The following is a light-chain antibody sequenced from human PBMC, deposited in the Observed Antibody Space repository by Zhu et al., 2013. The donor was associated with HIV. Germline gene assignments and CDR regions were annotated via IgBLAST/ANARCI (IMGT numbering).Light chain of an antibody. CDR1: SLRSYY. CDR2: GKN. V-gene: IGLV3-19*02. Sequence: SSELTQDPAVSVALGQTVRITCQGDSLRSYYASWYQQKPGQAPVRVIYGKNNRPSGIPERFSGSNSGNTATLTISRVEAGDEADYYCQVWDSSSDHPGVVFGGGTKLTVL. CDR3: QVWDSSSDHPGVV. J-gene: IGLJ2*01.